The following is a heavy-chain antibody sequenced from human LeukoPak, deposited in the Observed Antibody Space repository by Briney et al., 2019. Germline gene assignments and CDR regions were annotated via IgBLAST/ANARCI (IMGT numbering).Heavy chain of an antibody. CDR1: GFTFSDYG. Sequence: PGRSLRLSCAASGFTFSDYGMHWVRQAPGKGLEWVTVISYDGSDKYYADSVKGRFTISRDNSRNTLYLQMNSLRVEDTAVYYCAKEVGTFTLDYWGQGTLVTVSS. CDR3: AKEVGTFTLDY. V-gene: IGHV3-30*18. D-gene: IGHD1-26*01. CDR2: ISYDGSDK. J-gene: IGHJ4*02.